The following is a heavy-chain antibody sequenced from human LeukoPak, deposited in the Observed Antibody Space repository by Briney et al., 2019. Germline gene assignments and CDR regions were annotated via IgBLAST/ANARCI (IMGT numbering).Heavy chain of an antibody. CDR2: IYYSGST. Sequence: SETLSLTCTVSGGSISSGAYYWSWIRQHPVKGLEWIGYIYYSGSTYYNPSLKCRVTISVDTSKNQFSLKMSSVTAADTAVYYCARDPRGYSGYDWFDPWGQGTLVTVSS. V-gene: IGHV4-31*03. CDR3: ARDPRGYSGYDWFDP. D-gene: IGHD5-12*01. CDR1: GGSISSGAYY. J-gene: IGHJ5*02.